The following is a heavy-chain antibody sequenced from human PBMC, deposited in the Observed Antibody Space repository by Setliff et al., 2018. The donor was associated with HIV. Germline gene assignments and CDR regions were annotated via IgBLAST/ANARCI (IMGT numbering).Heavy chain of an antibody. Sequence: PSETLSLTCTVSGVSIFSSDYYWGWVRQAPGKGLVWIGSVYYSGTTWYNPSLKSRVTMSTDTSKSHLSLKLRAVTAADTAVYYCAKKYYDLWGTQTDVGGKGITVTVSS. J-gene: IGHJ6*04. CDR3: AKKYYDLWGTQTDV. D-gene: IGHD3-3*01. CDR2: VYYSGTT. CDR1: GVSIFSSDYY. V-gene: IGHV4-39*01.